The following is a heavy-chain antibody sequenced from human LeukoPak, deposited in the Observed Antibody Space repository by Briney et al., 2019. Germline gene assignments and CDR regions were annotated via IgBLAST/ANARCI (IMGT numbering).Heavy chain of an antibody. Sequence: PGRSLRLSCAASGFTFSSYAMHWVRQAPGKGLEWVAVISYDGSNKYYADSVKGRFSISRDNSKNTVYLQMNSLRAEDTAVYYCARDLREHGVFDIWGQGTMVTVSS. CDR2: ISYDGSNK. V-gene: IGHV3-30*14. CDR1: GFTFSSYA. CDR3: ARDLREHGVFDI. D-gene: IGHD1-26*01. J-gene: IGHJ3*02.